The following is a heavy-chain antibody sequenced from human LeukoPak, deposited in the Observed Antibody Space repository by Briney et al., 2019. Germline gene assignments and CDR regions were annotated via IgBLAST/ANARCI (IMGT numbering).Heavy chain of an antibody. CDR3: AKAGIVATMNADWFDP. Sequence: GASVKVSCKAFGYTFTSYDINWVRQATGQGLEWMGWMNPNSGNTGYAQKFQGRVTMTRDTSISTAYMELSSLRSEDTAVYYCAKAGIVATMNADWFDPWGQGTLVTVSS. CDR1: GYTFTSYD. V-gene: IGHV1-8*01. J-gene: IGHJ5*02. D-gene: IGHD5-12*01. CDR2: MNPNSGNT.